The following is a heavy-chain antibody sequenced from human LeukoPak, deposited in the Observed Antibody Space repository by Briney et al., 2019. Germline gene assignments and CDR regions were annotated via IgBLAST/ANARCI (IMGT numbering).Heavy chain of an antibody. CDR3: AKRHIAALGGDAFDA. CDR2: ISASGGTP. CDR1: GFTFRNYA. Sequence: PGGSLRLSRAASGFTFRNYAMSWVRQAPGKGLEWVSAISASGGTPYYADSVKGRFTISRDNSQNTLYLQMNSLRAEDTAVYYCAKRHIAALGGDAFDAWGQGTMVTVPS. D-gene: IGHD5-12*01. V-gene: IGHV3-23*01. J-gene: IGHJ3*01.